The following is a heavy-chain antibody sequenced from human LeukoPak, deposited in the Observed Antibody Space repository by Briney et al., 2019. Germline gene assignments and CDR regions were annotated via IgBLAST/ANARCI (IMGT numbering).Heavy chain of an antibody. J-gene: IGHJ4*02. CDR1: GYSFTNYL. V-gene: IGHV5-51*01. CDR2: IYPGDSDT. Sequence: GESLKISCQGSGYSFTNYLIAWVRQMPGKGLEWMGIIYPGDSDTRYSPSFQGQVTISADKSISTAYLQWSSLKASDTAMYYCARGGGYNYGTFDYWGQGTLVTVSS. CDR3: ARGGGYNYGTFDY. D-gene: IGHD5-18*01.